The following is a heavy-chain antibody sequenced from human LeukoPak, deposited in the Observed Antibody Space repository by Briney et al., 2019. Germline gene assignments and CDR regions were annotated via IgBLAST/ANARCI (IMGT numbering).Heavy chain of an antibody. D-gene: IGHD3-9*01. CDR2: IFYSGRT. J-gene: IGHJ4*02. CDR3: ARVSYDIRGVDY. CDR1: GGSISSYY. V-gene: IGHV4-59*12. Sequence: PSETLSLTCTVSGGSISSYYWNWIQQPPGKGLEWIGYIFYSGRTSYNPSLKSRVTLSVDTSKNQFSLKLSSVTAADTAVYYCARVSYDIRGVDYWGQGTLVTVSS.